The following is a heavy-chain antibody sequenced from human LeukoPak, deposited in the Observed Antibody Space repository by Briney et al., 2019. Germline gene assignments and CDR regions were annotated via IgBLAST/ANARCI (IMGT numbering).Heavy chain of an antibody. Sequence: GAPVKVSCKASGYTFTGYYMHWVRQAPGQGLEWMGWINPNSGGTNYAQKFQGRVTTTRDTSISTAYMELSRLRSDDTAVYYCARSFGQYHYDSSGMRWGFQHWGQGTLVTVSS. CDR1: GYTFTGYY. J-gene: IGHJ1*01. D-gene: IGHD3-22*01. V-gene: IGHV1-2*02. CDR2: INPNSGGT. CDR3: ARSFGQYHYDSSGMRWGFQH.